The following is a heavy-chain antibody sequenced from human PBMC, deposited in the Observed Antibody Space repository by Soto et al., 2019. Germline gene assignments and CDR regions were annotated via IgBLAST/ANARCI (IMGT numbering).Heavy chain of an antibody. V-gene: IGHV1-8*01. CDR2: MNPNSGNT. Sequence: GASVKVSCKASGYTFTSYDINWVRQATGQGLEWMGWMNPNSGNTGYAQKFQGRVTMTRNTSISTAYMELSSLRSEDTAMYYCARGQSVFSGCYIYYYYMDVCGKLTTVTVS. J-gene: IGHJ6*03. CDR3: ARGQSVFSGCYIYYYYMDV. D-gene: IGHD6-19*01. CDR1: GYTFTSYD.